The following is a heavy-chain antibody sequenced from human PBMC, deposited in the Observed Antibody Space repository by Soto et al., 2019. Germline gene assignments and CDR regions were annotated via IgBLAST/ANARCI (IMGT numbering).Heavy chain of an antibody. CDR1: GDSISSHY. J-gene: IGHJ4*02. CDR3: ARLPNSGTHPPFDY. V-gene: IGHV4-59*08. D-gene: IGHD1-26*01. Sequence: QVQLQESGPRLVKPSETLSLTCTVSGDSISSHYWSWVRQPPGEGLECIGYIHYSGITIYNPSLKSRVIISLDTSKNQFSLKLTSVTAADTAVYFCARLPNSGTHPPFDYWGQGTLVTVSS. CDR2: IHYSGIT.